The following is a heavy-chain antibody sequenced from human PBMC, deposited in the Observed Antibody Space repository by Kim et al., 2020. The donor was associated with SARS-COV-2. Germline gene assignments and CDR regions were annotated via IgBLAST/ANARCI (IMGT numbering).Heavy chain of an antibody. J-gene: IGHJ6*02. Sequence: ASVKVSCKASGYTFTSYDINWVRQATGQGLEWMGWMNPNSGNTGYAQKFQGRVTMTRNTSISTAYMELSSLRSEDTAVYYCARGIAARGLSSYYYYYGMDVWGQGTTVTVSS. D-gene: IGHD6-6*01. CDR1: GYTFTSYD. V-gene: IGHV1-8*01. CDR3: ARGIAARGLSSYYYYYGMDV. CDR2: MNPNSGNT.